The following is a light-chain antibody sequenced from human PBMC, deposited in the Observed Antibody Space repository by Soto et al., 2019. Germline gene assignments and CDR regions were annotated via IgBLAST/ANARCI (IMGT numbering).Light chain of an antibody. J-gene: IGKJ1*01. CDR3: EQYGSSPPT. CDR1: QSVSSTY. CDR2: GAS. Sequence: EIVLTQSPGTLSLSPGERATLSCRASQSVSSTYLAWYQQKPGQAPRLLIYGASSRASGIPDRFSGSGSGTDFTLIISGLEPEDFAVYYCEQYGSSPPTFGQGTKVDIK. V-gene: IGKV3-20*01.